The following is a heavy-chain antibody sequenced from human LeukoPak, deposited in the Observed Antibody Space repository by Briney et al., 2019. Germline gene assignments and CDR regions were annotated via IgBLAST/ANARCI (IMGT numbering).Heavy chain of an antibody. CDR2: INPSGGST. D-gene: IGHD3-22*01. J-gene: IGHJ3*02. CDR3: ARYGAYDSSGYYHAFDI. V-gene: IGHV1-46*01. CDR1: GYTFTSYY. Sequence: ASVKVSCKASGYTFTSYYMHWVRQAPGQGLEWMGIINPSGGSTSYAQKFQGRVTMTRDTSTSTVYMELSSLRSDDTAVYYCARYGAYDSSGYYHAFDIWGQGTMVTVSS.